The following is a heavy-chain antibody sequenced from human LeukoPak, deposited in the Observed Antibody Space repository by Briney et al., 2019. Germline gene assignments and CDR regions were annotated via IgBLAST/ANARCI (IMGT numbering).Heavy chain of an antibody. CDR3: AKEGSYSGRRFDY. V-gene: IGHV3-23*01. CDR2: ISGGGDDK. J-gene: IGHJ4*02. Sequence: GGSLRLSCAASGFTFSSYAMSWVRQAPGKGLEWVSFISGGGDDKYYADSVRGRFTMSRDNSKNTLFLQMNSLRGEDTAVYYCAKEGSYSGRRFDYWGQGSLVTASS. CDR1: GFTFSSYA. D-gene: IGHD1-26*01.